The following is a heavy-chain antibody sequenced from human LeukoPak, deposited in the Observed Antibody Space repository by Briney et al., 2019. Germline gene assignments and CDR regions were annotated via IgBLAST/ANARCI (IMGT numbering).Heavy chain of an antibody. D-gene: IGHD3-3*02. CDR1: GFTFSNFA. CDR2: ISYDGSSK. Sequence: GGSLRLSCAASGFTFSNFAMHWVRQAPGKGLEWVALISYDGSSKYNEDSVKGRFTISRDDSKNTLYLQMNSLRAEDTAVYYCARPYLEWSLKFYMDVWGKGTTVTVSS. J-gene: IGHJ6*03. V-gene: IGHV3-30*04. CDR3: ARPYLEWSLKFYMDV.